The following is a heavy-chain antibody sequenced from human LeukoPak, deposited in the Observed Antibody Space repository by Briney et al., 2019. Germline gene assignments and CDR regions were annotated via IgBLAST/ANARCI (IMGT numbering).Heavy chain of an antibody. Sequence: GSLRLSCAASGFTLSSYGMHWVRQAPGKGLEWVAVIWYDGSNKYYADSVKGRFTISRDNSKNTLYLQMNSLRAEDTAVYYCAREGFTLGDYFDYWGQGTLVTVSS. CDR2: IWYDGSNK. CDR3: AREGFTLGDYFDY. D-gene: IGHD3-16*01. V-gene: IGHV3-33*01. CDR1: GFTLSSYG. J-gene: IGHJ4*02.